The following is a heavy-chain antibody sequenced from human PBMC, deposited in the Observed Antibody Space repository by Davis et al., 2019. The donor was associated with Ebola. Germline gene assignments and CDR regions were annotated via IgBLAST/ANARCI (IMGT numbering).Heavy chain of an antibody. V-gene: IGHV1-2*06. D-gene: IGHD2-21*02. CDR2: INPNSGGT. CDR3: ARVRYCGGDCSRHYYYGMDV. CDR1: GYTFTGYY. Sequence: ASVKVSCKASGYTFTGYYMHWVRQAPGQGLEWMGRINPNSGGTNYAQKFQGRVTMTRDTSISTAYMELSSLRSDDTAVYYCARVRYCGGDCSRHYYYGMDVWGKGTTVTVSS. J-gene: IGHJ6*04.